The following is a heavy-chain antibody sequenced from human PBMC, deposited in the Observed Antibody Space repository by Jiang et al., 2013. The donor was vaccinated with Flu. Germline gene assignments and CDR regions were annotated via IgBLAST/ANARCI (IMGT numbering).Heavy chain of an antibody. CDR3: AKGGGHTVTKGEGIFDY. Sequence: QLLESGGGLVQPGGSLRLSCAASGFTFSSYAMSWVRQAPGKGLEWVSAISGSGGSTYYADSVKGRFTISRDNSKNTLYLQMNSLRAEDTAVYYCAKGGGHTVTKGEGIFDYWGQGTLVTVSS. CDR2: ISGSGGST. J-gene: IGHJ4*02. D-gene: IGHD4-17*01. CDR1: GFTFSSYA. V-gene: IGHV3-23*01.